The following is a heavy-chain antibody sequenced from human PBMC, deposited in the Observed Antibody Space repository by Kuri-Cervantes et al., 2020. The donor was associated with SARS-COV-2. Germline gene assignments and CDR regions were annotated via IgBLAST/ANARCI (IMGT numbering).Heavy chain of an antibody. V-gene: IGHV4-39*01. CDR2: IYYSGST. CDR3: ARRGEQQLVFSSGVRPNYDY. CDR1: GGPICSSSYY. J-gene: IGHJ4*02. D-gene: IGHD6-13*01. Sequence: GSLRLSCTVSGGPICSSSYYWGWIRQPPGKGLEWIGSIYYSGSTYYNPSLKSRVTISVDTSKNQFSLKLSSVTAADTAVYYCARRGEQQLVFSSGVRPNYDYWGQGTLVTVSS.